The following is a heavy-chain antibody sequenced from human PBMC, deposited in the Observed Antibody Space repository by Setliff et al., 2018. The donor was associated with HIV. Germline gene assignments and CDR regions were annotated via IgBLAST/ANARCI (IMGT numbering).Heavy chain of an antibody. CDR2: IKKDGGEI. CDR3: ANLWEMGA. J-gene: IGHJ5*02. CDR1: GFTFSNYW. V-gene: IGHV3-7*01. D-gene: IGHD1-26*01. Sequence: PWGSLRPSCATSGFTFSNYWMDWVRQAPGKGLEWVATIKKDGGEIYYVDSVKGRFTISRDNARNLLYLEMSSLRAEDTAVYLCANLWEMGAWGQGTLVTVSS.